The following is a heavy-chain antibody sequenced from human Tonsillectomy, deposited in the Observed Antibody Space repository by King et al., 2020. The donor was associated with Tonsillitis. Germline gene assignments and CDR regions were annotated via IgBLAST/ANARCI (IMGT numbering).Heavy chain of an antibody. V-gene: IGHV3-9*01. J-gene: IGHJ4*02. CDR1: GYPFEDFS. CDR2: ISWNSVAI. D-gene: IGHD2-2*01. CDR3: ARSTTSTWSTPPISY. Sequence: VQLVESGGGLVQPGRSLRLTCAASGYPFEDFSMHWARTAPGKGLEWVAGISWNSVAIGYGDSVKGRFTLSRDNAKNSLYLQMDSLRTDDTALYFCARSTTSTWSTPPISYWGEGTLVTVST.